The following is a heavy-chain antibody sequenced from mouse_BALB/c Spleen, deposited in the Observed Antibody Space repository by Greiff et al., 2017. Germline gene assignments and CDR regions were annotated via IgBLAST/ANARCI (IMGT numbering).Heavy chain of an antibody. CDR3: ARPLFDY. D-gene: IGHD1-1*01. CDR1: GYTFTDYN. V-gene: IGHV1S29*02. CDR2: IYPYNGGT. Sequence: EVQLVESGPELVKPGASVKISCKASGYTFTDYNMHWVKQSHGKSLEWIGYIYPYNGGTGYNQKFKSKATLTVDNSSSTAYMELRSLTSEDSAVYYCARPLFDYWGQGTTLTVSS. J-gene: IGHJ2*01.